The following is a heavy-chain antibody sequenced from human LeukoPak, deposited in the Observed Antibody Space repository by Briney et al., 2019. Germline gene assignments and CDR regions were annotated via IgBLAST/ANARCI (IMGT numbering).Heavy chain of an antibody. V-gene: IGHV1-24*01. CDR2: FYPEDGET. J-gene: IGHJ3*02. Sequence: ASVKVSCKASGYTLTELSMHWVRQAPGKGLEWMGGFYPEDGETISAQTFQGRVTMTDDTSTDTAYMELSSLRSEDTAVYYCATDHGSGSYHPSAFDIWGQGTMVTVSS. D-gene: IGHD1-26*01. CDR3: ATDHGSGSYHPSAFDI. CDR1: GYTLTELS.